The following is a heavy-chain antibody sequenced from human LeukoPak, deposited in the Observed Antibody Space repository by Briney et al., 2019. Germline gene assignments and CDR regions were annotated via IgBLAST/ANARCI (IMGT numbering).Heavy chain of an antibody. J-gene: IGHJ3*02. CDR1: GGSISNYY. D-gene: IGHD3-16*01. V-gene: IGHV4-59*01. CDR2: IYRSEST. CDR3: ARAWGTDSAFDI. Sequence: SETLSLTCTVSGGSISNYYWSWIRQSPGKGLEWIGYIYRSESTNYSPSLKSRVTISVDTSKNQFFLRLSSVTAADTALYYCARAWGTDSAFDIWGQGTMVTVSP.